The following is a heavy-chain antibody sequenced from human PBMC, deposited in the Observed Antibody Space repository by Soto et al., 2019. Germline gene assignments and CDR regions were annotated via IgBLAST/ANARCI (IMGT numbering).Heavy chain of an antibody. J-gene: IGHJ4*02. V-gene: IGHV3-30-3*01. CDR2: ISYDGSNK. D-gene: IGHD3-22*01. CDR3: ARERDSSGYYFEY. CDR1: GFTFNSYA. Sequence: GGSLRLSCAASGFTFNSYAMHWVRQAPGKGLEWVAVISYDGSNKYYADSVKGRFTISRDNSKNTLYLQMNSLRAEDTAVYYCARERDSSGYYFEYWGQGTLVTVSS.